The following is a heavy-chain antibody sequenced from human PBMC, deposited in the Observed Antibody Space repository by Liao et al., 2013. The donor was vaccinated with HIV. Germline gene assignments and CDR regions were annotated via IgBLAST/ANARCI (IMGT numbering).Heavy chain of an antibody. J-gene: IGHJ4*02. D-gene: IGHD3-3*01. CDR2: IYYTGST. CDR1: GDSISNNY. CDR3: ARATSEWLEFFDS. Sequence: QVQLQESGPGLVKTSETLSLTCIVSGDSISNNYWSWIRQSPGKGLEWIGYIYYTGSTRYNPSLKSRVTISLDTPRNQFSLRLSSVTTADTAVYYCARATSEWLEFFDSWGQGALVTVSS. V-gene: IGHV4-59*01.